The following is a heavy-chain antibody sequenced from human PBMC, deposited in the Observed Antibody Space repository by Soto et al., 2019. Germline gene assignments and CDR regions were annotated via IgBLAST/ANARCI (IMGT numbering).Heavy chain of an antibody. V-gene: IGHV4-31*03. CDR2: IYYSGST. D-gene: IGHD4-17*01. CDR1: GGSISSGGYY. Sequence: PSETLSLTGTVSGGSISSGGYYWSWIRQHPGKGLEWIGYIYYSGSTYYNPSLKSRVTISVDTSKNQFSLKLSSVTAADTAVYHCARGISDYQPPYYWGQGTLVTVSS. CDR3: ARGISDYQPPYY. J-gene: IGHJ4*02.